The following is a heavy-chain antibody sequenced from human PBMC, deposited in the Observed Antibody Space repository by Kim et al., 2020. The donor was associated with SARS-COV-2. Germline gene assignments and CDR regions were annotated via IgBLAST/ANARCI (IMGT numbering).Heavy chain of an antibody. CDR3: AKEATSRGWFPYYFDY. Sequence: VKGRFTLSRDNSKNPLYLQMNSLRAEDTAEYYCAKEATSRGWFPYYFDYWGLGTLVTVSS. J-gene: IGHJ4*02. D-gene: IGHD6-19*01. V-gene: IGHV3-30*02.